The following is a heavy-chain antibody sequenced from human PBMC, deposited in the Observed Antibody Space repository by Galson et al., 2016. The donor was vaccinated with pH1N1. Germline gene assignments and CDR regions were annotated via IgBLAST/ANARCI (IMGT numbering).Heavy chain of an antibody. J-gene: IGHJ4*02. CDR1: GFSFTDYY. Sequence: SLRLSCAASGFSFTDYYMSWIRQAPGKGLEWVASINQDGTDKKYVDSVRGRFTISRDNAHNSLYLQMNSLRAEDTAVYYCTRTVGASSSYWGQGTLVTVSS. CDR2: INQDGTDK. D-gene: IGHD6-13*01. V-gene: IGHV3-7*03. CDR3: TRTVGASSSY.